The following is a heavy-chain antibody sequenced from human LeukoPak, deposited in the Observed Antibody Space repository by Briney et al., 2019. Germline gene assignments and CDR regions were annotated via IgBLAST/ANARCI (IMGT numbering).Heavy chain of an antibody. D-gene: IGHD1-14*01. CDR3: ARVRLDRSERNLDAFEN. Sequence: PGGSLRPSCAASGFTVSSNYMSWVRQAPGKGLEWVSNIYSGGSTYYADSVKGRFTISRDNSKNTVYLQMNSLRAGDTAVYFCARVRLDRSERNLDAFENWGQGTMVTVSS. J-gene: IGHJ3*02. V-gene: IGHV3-53*01. CDR1: GFTVSSNY. CDR2: IYSGGST.